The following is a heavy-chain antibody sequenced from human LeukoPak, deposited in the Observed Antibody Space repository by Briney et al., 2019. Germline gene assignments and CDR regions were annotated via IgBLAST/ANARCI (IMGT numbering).Heavy chain of an antibody. D-gene: IGHD3-22*01. J-gene: IGHJ4*02. V-gene: IGHV5-51*01. Sequence: GESLKISCKGSGYTFTSYWIGWVRPMPGKGLEWMGIIYPGDSDTRYSPSFQGQVTISADKSISTAYLQWTSLKASDTAMYYCARARDSRLFDYWGQGTLVTVSS. CDR3: ARARDSRLFDY. CDR1: GYTFTSYW. CDR2: IYPGDSDT.